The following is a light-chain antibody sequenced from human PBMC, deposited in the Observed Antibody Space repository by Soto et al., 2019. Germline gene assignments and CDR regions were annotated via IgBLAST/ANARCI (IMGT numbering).Light chain of an antibody. CDR3: QQYGSSPPT. Sequence: EIVWTRLPGTRSFSPGERPTLSARPSQSVGASYLAGYQQKPGQAPRPFINGASSRATGIPDRFSGSGSGTDFTLTISRLEPEDFAVYYCQQYGSSPPTFGGGTKVEIK. V-gene: IGKV3-20*01. J-gene: IGKJ4*01. CDR2: GAS. CDR1: QSVGASY.